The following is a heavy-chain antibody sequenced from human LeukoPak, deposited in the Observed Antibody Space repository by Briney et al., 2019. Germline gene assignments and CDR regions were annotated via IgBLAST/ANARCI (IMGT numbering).Heavy chain of an antibody. D-gene: IGHD4-11*01. CDR2: ISSDGKST. CDR1: GFTFSNYW. Sequence: TGGSLRLSCAASGFTFSNYWIHWVRQAPGKGLVWVSRISSDGKSTGYADSVKGRLTISRDNAKNTLFLQMNSLRAEDTAVYYCGRGLQGHYAVDVWGQGTTVTVSS. CDR3: GRGLQGHYAVDV. V-gene: IGHV3-74*01. J-gene: IGHJ6*01.